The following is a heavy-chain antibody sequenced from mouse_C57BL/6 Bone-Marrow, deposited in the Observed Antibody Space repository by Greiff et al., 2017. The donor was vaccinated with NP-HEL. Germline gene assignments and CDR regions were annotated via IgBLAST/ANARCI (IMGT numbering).Heavy chain of an antibody. CDR1: GYTFTSYW. Sequence: QVQLQQPGAELVRPGTSVKLSCKASGYTFTSYWMHWVKQRPGQGLEWIGVIDPSDSYTNYNQKFKGKATLTVDTSSSTAYMPLSRLTSEDSAVYYCAREEGGDYWGQGTSVTVSS. CDR3: AREEGGDY. J-gene: IGHJ4*01. V-gene: IGHV1-59*01. CDR2: IDPSDSYT.